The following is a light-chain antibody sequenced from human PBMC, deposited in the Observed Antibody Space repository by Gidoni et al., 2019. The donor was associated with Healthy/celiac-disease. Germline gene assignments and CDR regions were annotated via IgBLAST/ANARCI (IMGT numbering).Light chain of an antibody. Sequence: DLQMPQSPSTLSASVGDRVTITCRASQSISSWLAWYQQKPGKAHKPLIYKAASLESGVQSRFSGSGSGTEFTLTSSSLQRDEFAPYYGQQYNTLATFGQGTKVEIK. J-gene: IGKJ1*01. V-gene: IGKV1-5*03. CDR2: KAA. CDR3: QQYNTLAT. CDR1: QSISSW.